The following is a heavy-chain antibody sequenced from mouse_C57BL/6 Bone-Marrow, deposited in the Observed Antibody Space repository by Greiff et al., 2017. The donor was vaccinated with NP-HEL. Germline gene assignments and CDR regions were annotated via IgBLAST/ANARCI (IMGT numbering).Heavy chain of an antibody. CDR2: ISSGGSYT. D-gene: IGHD2-2*01. V-gene: IGHV5-6*02. J-gene: IGHJ2*01. CDR3: ARERDGYDGY. CDR1: GFTFSSYG. Sequence: DVKLVESGGDLVKPGGSLKLSCAASGFTFSSYGMSWVRQTPDKRLEWVATISSGGSYTYYPDSVKGRFTISRDNAKNTLYLQMSSLKSEDTAMYYCARERDGYDGYWGQGTTLTVSS.